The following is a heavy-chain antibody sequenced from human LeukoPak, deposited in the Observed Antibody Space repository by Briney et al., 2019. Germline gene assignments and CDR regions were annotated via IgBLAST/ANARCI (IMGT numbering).Heavy chain of an antibody. CDR1: GFTFSSFG. V-gene: IGHV3-23*01. Sequence: GGSLRLSCAASGFTFSSFGRGWVRQAPGQGLEWVSTISGSGSITYYADYMKGRFTISRANSKSTLYLQVNSPEAKATAEEYCERVLRYCSGGNCYSGGLGYMDVWGKGTTVTISS. D-gene: IGHD2-15*01. J-gene: IGHJ6*03. CDR2: ISGSGSIT. CDR3: ERVLRYCSGGNCYSGGLGYMDV.